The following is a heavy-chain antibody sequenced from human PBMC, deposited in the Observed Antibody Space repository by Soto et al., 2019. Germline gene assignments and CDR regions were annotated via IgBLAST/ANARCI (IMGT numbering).Heavy chain of an antibody. CDR2: FYDSGNT. CDR1: GGSISGYY. V-gene: IGHV4-59*08. J-gene: IGHJ4*02. D-gene: IGHD3-22*01. CDR3: ARQGRNYYDSSGYYY. Sequence: SETLSLTCTVSGGSISGYYWSWIRQPPGKGLEWIGYFYDSGNTNCNPSLKSRVTISVDASKNQFSLKLSSVTAADTAVYYCARQGRNYYDSSGYYYWGQGTLVTV.